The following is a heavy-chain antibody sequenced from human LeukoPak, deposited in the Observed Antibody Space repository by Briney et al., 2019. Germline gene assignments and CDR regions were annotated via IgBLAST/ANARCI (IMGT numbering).Heavy chain of an antibody. CDR1: GYTLTELS. CDR2: FDPEDGET. CDR3: ATVGYCSGGSCYDY. V-gene: IGHV1-24*01. D-gene: IGHD2-15*01. Sequence: ASVKVSCKVSGYTLTELSMHWVRQAPGKGLEWMGGFDPEDGETIYAQKFQGRVTMTEDTSTDTAYMELSSLRSEDTAAYYCATVGYCSGGSCYDYWGQGTLVTVSS. J-gene: IGHJ4*02.